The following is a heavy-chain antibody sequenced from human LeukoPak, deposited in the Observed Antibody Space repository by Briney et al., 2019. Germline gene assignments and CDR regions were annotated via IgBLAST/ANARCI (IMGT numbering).Heavy chain of an antibody. CDR3: ARGPYSYDSSGAFDI. V-gene: IGHV4-38-2*02. Sequence: SETLSLTCTVSGYSISSDYYWSWIRQPAGKGLEWIGRISSSGSTNYNPSLKSRVTISVDTSKNQFSLKLSPVTAADTAVYFCARGPYSYDSSGAFDIWGQGTMVTVSS. CDR2: ISSSGST. CDR1: GYSISSDYY. D-gene: IGHD3-22*01. J-gene: IGHJ3*02.